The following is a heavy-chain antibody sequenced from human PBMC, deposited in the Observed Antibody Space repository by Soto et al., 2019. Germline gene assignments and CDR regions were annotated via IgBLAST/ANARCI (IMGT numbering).Heavy chain of an antibody. CDR3: ARSPTAVTTPRRDTFDV. V-gene: IGHV4-39*01. D-gene: IGHD4-17*01. Sequence: QLQLQESGPGLVKPSETLSLTCTVSGGSISSSTYNWGWIRQPPGKRLEWIGNIYYSGSPYYNPSLKGRVTISVDTSRNQLSLKLSSVTAADTAVYYCARSPTAVTTPRRDTFDVWGQGTMVTVSS. J-gene: IGHJ3*01. CDR2: IYYSGSP. CDR1: GGSISSSTYN.